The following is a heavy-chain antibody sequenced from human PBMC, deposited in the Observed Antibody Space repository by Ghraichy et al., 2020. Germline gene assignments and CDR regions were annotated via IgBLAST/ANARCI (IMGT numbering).Heavy chain of an antibody. J-gene: IGHJ5*02. D-gene: IGHD2-15*01. CDR3: ARLPRSGRTAATWIDP. Sequence: SETLSLTCTVSGGSISNGDYYWGWIRQPPGMGLEWIGSIYYSGSTYYNASLKSRVTIFMDTSKNQVSLKLSSVAAADTTVYWCARLPRSGRTAATWIDPWGQGILVTVSS. CDR1: GGSISNGDYY. CDR2: IYYSGST. V-gene: IGHV4-39*01.